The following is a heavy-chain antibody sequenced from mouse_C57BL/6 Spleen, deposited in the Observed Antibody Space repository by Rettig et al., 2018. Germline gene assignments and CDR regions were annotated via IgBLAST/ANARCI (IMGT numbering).Heavy chain of an antibody. J-gene: IGHJ3*01. D-gene: IGHD3-2*02. CDR2: INPSNGDT. CDR3: ARGVNTGYAWFAY. V-gene: IGHV1-53*01. CDR1: GYIFTSHW. Sequence: QVQLQQPGTELVKPGASLKLSCKASGYIFTSHWMHWVKQRPGQGLEWIGNINPSNGDTNFDEKFKTKATLTVDKSSSTVNMELSSLTSEDSAVYYCARGVNTGYAWFAYWGQGTLVTVSA.